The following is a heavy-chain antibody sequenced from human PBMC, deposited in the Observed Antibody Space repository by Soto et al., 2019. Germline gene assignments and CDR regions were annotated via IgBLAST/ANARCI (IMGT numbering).Heavy chain of an antibody. Sequence: GASVKVSCKASGYTFTSYAMHWVRQAPGQRLEWMGWFNAGNGNTKYSQKFQGRVTMTRDTSASTAYMELSSLRSEDTAVYYCATCPTISSGWYPPGYWFDPWGQGTLVTVSS. V-gene: IGHV1-3*01. J-gene: IGHJ5*02. CDR1: GYTFTSYA. CDR3: ATCPTISSGWYPPGYWFDP. CDR2: FNAGNGNT. D-gene: IGHD6-19*01.